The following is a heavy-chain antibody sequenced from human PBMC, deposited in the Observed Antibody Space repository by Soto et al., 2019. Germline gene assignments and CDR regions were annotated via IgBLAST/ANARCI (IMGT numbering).Heavy chain of an antibody. J-gene: IGHJ2*01. CDR3: AQTLGSAVAGPCRFEL. D-gene: IGHD6-19*01. CDR1: GGTFNRYA. CDR2: ITPMFGIG. Sequence: QVQLVQSGAEVKKPGSSVKVSCKASGGTFNRYAISWLRQAPGQGPEWMGGITPMFGIGNYAQKFQGRVTITADESTTTVHTELSRLTCEDTAVYYCAQTLGSAVAGPCRFELWGRGTRVIVSS. V-gene: IGHV1-69*12.